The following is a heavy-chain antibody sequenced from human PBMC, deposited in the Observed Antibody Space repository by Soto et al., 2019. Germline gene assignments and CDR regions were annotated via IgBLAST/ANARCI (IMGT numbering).Heavy chain of an antibody. CDR1: GFTFSNYG. V-gene: IGHV1-18*01. CDR2: VSANNGHT. J-gene: IGHJ6*02. Sequence: PSVKVSYKAAGFTFSNYGLNWVRQAPGQGLEWMGWVSANNGHTNYAQNLQGRVSMTTDTSTSTAYMELRGLTFDDKAVYYCARDIESVTAKHFFYYYAMDVWG. D-gene: IGHD2-8*01. CDR3: ARDIESVTAKHFFYYYAMDV.